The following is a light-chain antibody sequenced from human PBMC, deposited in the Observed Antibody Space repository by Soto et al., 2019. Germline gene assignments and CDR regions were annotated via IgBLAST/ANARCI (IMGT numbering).Light chain of an antibody. Sequence: DIQMTQAPSSLSASVGDRVTITCRARQDISTYLASYQQKPGKVPKLLISAASTLQSGVPPRFSGSGSRSDFTLTISSLQPEDVATYYCQKYDNAPLTFGGGTKVEIK. CDR2: AAS. CDR3: QKYDNAPLT. CDR1: QDISTY. V-gene: IGKV1-27*01. J-gene: IGKJ4*01.